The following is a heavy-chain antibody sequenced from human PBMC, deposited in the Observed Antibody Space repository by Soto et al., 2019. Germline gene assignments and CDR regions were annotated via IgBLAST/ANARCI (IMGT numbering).Heavy chain of an antibody. J-gene: IGHJ6*02. V-gene: IGHV1-46*01. CDR2: IYPRGGST. D-gene: IGHD7-27*01. Sequence: ASVKVSCKTSGYNFTSHYIHWVRQAPGQRLESMGIIYPRGGSTIYAQKFQGKVTMTRDTSTHTLYMELSSVTAADTAVYFCAREWGLLPYYVMNVWGHGTAVTVSS. CDR3: AREWGLLPYYVMNV. CDR1: GYNFTSHY.